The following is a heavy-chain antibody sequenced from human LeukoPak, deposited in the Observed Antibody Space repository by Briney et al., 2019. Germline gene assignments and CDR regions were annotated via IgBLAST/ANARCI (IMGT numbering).Heavy chain of an antibody. CDR3: AKDPGRAEYYXSSGNDY. J-gene: IGHJ4*02. V-gene: IGHV3-30*18. Sequence: GGSLGLSCAASGFTFSSYGMHWVRQAPGKGLEWVAVISYDGSNKYYADSVKGRFTISRDNSKNTLYLQMNSLRAEDTAVYYCAKDPGRAEYYXSSGNDYWGQGTLVTVSS. CDR1: GFTFSSYG. CDR2: ISYDGSNK. D-gene: IGHD3-22*01.